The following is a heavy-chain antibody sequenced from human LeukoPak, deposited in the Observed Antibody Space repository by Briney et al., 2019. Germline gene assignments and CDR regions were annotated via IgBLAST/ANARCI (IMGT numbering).Heavy chain of an antibody. J-gene: IGHJ3*01. Sequence: GGSLRLSCAASGLTFNIAWLSWVRQAPGKGLEWVGRIKSKLFGVTTDYAAPVKGRLIISRDDSKNTLFLHMNSLQTEDTAVYYCTTDNYGGDFGNDAFDVWGQGTMVTVSS. CDR3: TTDNYGGDFGNDAFDV. D-gene: IGHD4-23*01. CDR1: GLTFNIAW. CDR2: IKSKLFGVTT. V-gene: IGHV3-15*01.